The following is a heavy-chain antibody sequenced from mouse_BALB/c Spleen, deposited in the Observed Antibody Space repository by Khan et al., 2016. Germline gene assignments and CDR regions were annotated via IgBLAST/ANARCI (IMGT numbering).Heavy chain of an antibody. J-gene: IGHJ2*01. D-gene: IGHD1-1*02. CDR2: IRSKSNNYAT. CDR1: GFTFNTYA. Sequence: EVQLVETGGGLVQPKGSLKLSCAASGFTFNTYAMNWVRQAPGKGLEWVARIRSKSNNYATYYADSVKDRFTISRDDSQSMLYLQMNNLKTEDTAMYYCVIRDLEYGSFDYWGQGTTLTVSS. CDR3: VIRDLEYGSFDY. V-gene: IGHV10-1*02.